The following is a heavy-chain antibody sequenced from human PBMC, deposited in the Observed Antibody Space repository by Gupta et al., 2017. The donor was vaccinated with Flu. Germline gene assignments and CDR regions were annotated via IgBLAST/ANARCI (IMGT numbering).Heavy chain of an antibody. Sequence: PGKGLEWVSYISSSGSTIYYADSVKGRFTISRDNAKNSLYLQMNSLRAEDTAVYYCARDYCSSTSCISDMDVWGQGTTVTVSS. CDR2: ISSSGSTI. CDR3: ARDYCSSTSCISDMDV. J-gene: IGHJ6*02. V-gene: IGHV3-11*01. D-gene: IGHD2-2*01.